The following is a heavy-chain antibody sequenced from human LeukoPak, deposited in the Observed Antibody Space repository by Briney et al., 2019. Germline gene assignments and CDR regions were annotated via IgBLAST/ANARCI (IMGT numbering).Heavy chain of an antibody. CDR2: MNPNSGNT. CDR3: ARGLIAAAGNLVY. J-gene: IGHJ4*02. Sequence: GASVKVSCKASGYTFPSYDINWVRQATGQGLEWMGWMNPNSGNTGYAQKFQGGVTMTRNTSISTDYMELSSLRSEDTAVYYCARGLIAAAGNLVYWGQGTLVTVSS. D-gene: IGHD6-13*01. CDR1: GYTFPSYD. V-gene: IGHV1-8*01.